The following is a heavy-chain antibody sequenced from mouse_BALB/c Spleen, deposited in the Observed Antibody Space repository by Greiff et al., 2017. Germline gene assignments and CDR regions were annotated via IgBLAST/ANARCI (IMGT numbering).Heavy chain of an antibody. CDR2: INPYNDGT. CDR1: GYTFTSYV. Sequence: EVQLQQSGPELVKPGASVKMSCMASGYTFTSYVMHWVKQKPGQGLEWIGYINPYNDGTKYNEKFKGKATLTSDKSSSTAYMELSSLTSEDSAVYYCARGAILLRYGAMDYWGQGTSVTVSS. CDR3: ARGAILLRYGAMDY. J-gene: IGHJ4*01. V-gene: IGHV1-14*01. D-gene: IGHD1-1*01.